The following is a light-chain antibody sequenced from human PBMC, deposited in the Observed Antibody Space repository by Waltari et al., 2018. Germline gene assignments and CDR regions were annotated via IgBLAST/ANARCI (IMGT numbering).Light chain of an antibody. J-gene: IGLJ2*01. Sequence: SYELTQPTSVSVAPGQTATITCSGEKLGAKYVSWYQQKVGQSPVLVIHQNTKRPSGTPERFSGSNSGNTATLTISGTQAFDESDYYCQAWDNSYARVFGGGTKLTVL. CDR3: QAWDNSYARV. CDR1: KLGAKY. V-gene: IGLV3-1*01. CDR2: QNT.